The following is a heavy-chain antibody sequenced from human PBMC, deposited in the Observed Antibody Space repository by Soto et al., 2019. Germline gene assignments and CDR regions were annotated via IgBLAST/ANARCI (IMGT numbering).Heavy chain of an antibody. V-gene: IGHV3-11*01. CDR3: ARDKTNEVVMSAFDI. J-gene: IGHJ3*02. D-gene: IGHD3-22*01. CDR1: GFTFSDYY. CDR2: ISSSGSTI. Sequence: XVSLRLSFAASGFTFSDYYMSWIRQAPGKGLEWVSYISSSGSTIYYADSVKGRFTISRDNAKNSLYLQMNSLRAEDTAVYYCARDKTNEVVMSAFDIWGQGTMVTVSS.